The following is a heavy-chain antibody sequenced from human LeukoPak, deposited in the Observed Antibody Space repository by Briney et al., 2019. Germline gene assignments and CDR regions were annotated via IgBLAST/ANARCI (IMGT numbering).Heavy chain of an antibody. D-gene: IGHD3-10*01. CDR2: FDPEDGET. Sequence: ASVKVSCKVSGYTLTELPMHWVRQAPGKGLEWMGGFDPEDGETIYAQKFQGRVTMTEDTSTDTAYMELSSLRSEDTAVYHCATLTMVRGVRSDYWGQGTLVTVSS. J-gene: IGHJ4*02. CDR1: GYTLTELP. V-gene: IGHV1-24*01. CDR3: ATLTMVRGVRSDY.